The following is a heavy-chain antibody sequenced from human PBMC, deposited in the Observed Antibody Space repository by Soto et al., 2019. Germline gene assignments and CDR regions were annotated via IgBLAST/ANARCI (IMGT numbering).Heavy chain of an antibody. CDR1: GFTLSSYA. CDR3: AKDGTTVVTPDVYGMGV. D-gene: IGHD4-17*01. CDR2: ISGSGGST. J-gene: IGHJ6*02. Sequence: EGSVRLSCAASGFTLSSYAMSWVRQAPGKGLEWVSAISGSGGSTYYADSVKGRFTISRDNSKNTLYLQMNSLRAEDTAVYYCAKDGTTVVTPDVYGMGVWGQGSTVTVS. V-gene: IGHV3-23*01.